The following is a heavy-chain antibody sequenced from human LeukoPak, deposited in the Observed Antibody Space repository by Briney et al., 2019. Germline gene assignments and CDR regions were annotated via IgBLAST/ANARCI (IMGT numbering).Heavy chain of an antibody. CDR2: ISSSSSYI. CDR3: ARDPAGVVVPAAPNY. D-gene: IGHD2-2*01. V-gene: IGHV3-21*01. CDR1: GFTFSSYS. Sequence: TGGSLRLSCAASGFTFSSYSMTWVRQAPGKGLEWVSSISSSSSYIYYADSVKGRLTISRDNAKNSLYLQMNSLRAEDTAVYYCARDPAGVVVPAAPNYWGQGTLVTVSS. J-gene: IGHJ4*02.